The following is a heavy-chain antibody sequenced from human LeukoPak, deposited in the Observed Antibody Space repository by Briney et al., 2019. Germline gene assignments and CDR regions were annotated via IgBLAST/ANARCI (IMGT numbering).Heavy chain of an antibody. CDR1: GYSFISYY. CDR3: ASDGYSSGWYVLDY. D-gene: IGHD6-19*01. CDR2: INPGGGST. V-gene: IGHV1-46*01. Sequence: ASVKVSCKASGYSFISYYMHWVRQAPGQGLEWMGIINPGGGSTSYAQKFQGRVTMTRDTSTSTVYMELSSLRSEDTAVYYCASDGYSSGWYVLDYWGQGTLVTVSS. J-gene: IGHJ4*02.